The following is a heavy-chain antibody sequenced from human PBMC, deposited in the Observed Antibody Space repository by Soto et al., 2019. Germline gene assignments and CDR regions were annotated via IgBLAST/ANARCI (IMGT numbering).Heavy chain of an antibody. V-gene: IGHV4-59*08. CDR2: IYYSGST. J-gene: IGHJ3*02. CDR3: ARRYGGAFYI. CDR1: GGSIINYY. D-gene: IGHD3-10*01. Sequence: SETLSLTCTVSGGSIINYYWSWILQPPGKGLEWIGYIYYSGSTNYNPSLKSRVTISVDTSKNQFSLKLSSVTAADTAVYYCARRYGGAFYIGGQGTMVT.